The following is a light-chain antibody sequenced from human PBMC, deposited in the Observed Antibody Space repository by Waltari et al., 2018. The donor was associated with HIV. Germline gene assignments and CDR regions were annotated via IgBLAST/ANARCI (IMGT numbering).Light chain of an antibody. CDR1: TSADQY. V-gene: IGLV3-25*03. J-gene: IGLJ1*01. CDR3: QSVDSKDSHYV. Sequence: SYELTQPPSVSVSPGQKARLTCSGETSADQYVYVYQKNSGQAPVLVMYQDSERPSGIPERFYGSTSGTTVTLIISGVQAEDEADYYCQSVDSKDSHYVFGTGTKVTVL. CDR2: QDS.